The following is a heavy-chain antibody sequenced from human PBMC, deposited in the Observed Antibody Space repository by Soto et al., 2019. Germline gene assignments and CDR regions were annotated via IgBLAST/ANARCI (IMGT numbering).Heavy chain of an antibody. D-gene: IGHD6-13*01. CDR3: ARDWEAAPDAFDI. V-gene: IGHV1-69*13. CDR2: IIPIFGTA. Sequence: EASVKVSCKASGGTFSSYAISWVRQAPGQGLEWMGGIIPIFGTANYAQKFQGRVTITADESTSTAYMELSSLRSEDTAVYYCARDWEAAPDAFDIWGQGTMVTVS. J-gene: IGHJ3*02. CDR1: GGTFSSYA.